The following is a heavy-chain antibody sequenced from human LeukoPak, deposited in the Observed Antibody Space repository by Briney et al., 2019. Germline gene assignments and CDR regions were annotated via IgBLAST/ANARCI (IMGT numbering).Heavy chain of an antibody. CDR1: GGSISSYY. CDR3: ARGGPRWLQLLPYYYYGMDV. CDR2: INHSGST. V-gene: IGHV4-34*01. J-gene: IGHJ6*02. D-gene: IGHD5-24*01. Sequence: PSETLSLTCTVSGGSISSYYWSWIRQPPGKGLEWIGEINHSGSTNYNPPLKSRVTISVDTSKNQFSLKLSSVTAADTAVYYCARGGPRWLQLLPYYYYGMDVWGQGPRSPSP.